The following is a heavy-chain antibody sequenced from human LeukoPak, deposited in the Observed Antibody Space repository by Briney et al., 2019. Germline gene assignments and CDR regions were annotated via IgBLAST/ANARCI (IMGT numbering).Heavy chain of an antibody. V-gene: IGHV3-53*01. J-gene: IGHJ4*02. D-gene: IGHD6-6*01. CDR3: AKIYPGYSCSPVFDY. CDR1: GFTVSSNY. CDR2: IYSGGST. Sequence: PGGSLRLSCAASGFTVSSNYMSWVRQAPGKGLEWVSVIYSGGSTYYADSVKGRFTISRDNSKNTLYLQMNSLRAEDTAVYYCAKIYPGYSCSPVFDYWGQGTLVTVSS.